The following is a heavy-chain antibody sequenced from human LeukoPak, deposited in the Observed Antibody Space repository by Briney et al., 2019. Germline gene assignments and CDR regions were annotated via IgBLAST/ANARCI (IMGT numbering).Heavy chain of an antibody. V-gene: IGHV3-30*18. CDR1: GFTFSSYG. CDR3: AKGGPYYGSGPDYYYYYGMDV. Sequence: HPGRSLRLSCAASGFTFSSYGMHWVRQAPGKGLEWVAVISYDGSNKYYADSVKGRFTISRDNSKNTLYLQMNSLRAEDTAVYYCAKGGPYYGSGPDYYYYYGMDVWGQGTTVTVSS. D-gene: IGHD3-10*01. J-gene: IGHJ6*02. CDR2: ISYDGSNK.